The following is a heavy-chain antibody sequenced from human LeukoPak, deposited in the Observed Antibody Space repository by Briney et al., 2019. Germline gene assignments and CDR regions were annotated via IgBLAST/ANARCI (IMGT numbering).Heavy chain of an antibody. Sequence: PGGSLRLSCAASGFTFTTYAMSWVRQAPGKGPEWVSSISGSGGSTYYADSVKGRFTISRDNSKNTLSLQMNNLRADDTALYYCAKGVPRYEGGAWIDAFDIWGQGTMVTVSS. D-gene: IGHD2-21*01. CDR1: GFTFTTYA. V-gene: IGHV3-23*01. CDR3: AKGVPRYEGGAWIDAFDI. J-gene: IGHJ3*02. CDR2: ISGSGGST.